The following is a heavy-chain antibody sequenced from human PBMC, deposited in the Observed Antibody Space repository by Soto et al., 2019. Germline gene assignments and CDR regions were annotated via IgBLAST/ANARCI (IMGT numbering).Heavy chain of an antibody. Sequence: EVQLLESGGGLVQPGGSLRLSCAASGFTFNTHDMNWVRQAPGKGLEWVSAMSASGGNTFYADSVKGRFTISRDNSKNSLYLQMDSLRVEDTAVYYCAREYRLQGGCFDPWGQGTLVTVSS. J-gene: IGHJ5*02. CDR2: MSASGGNT. V-gene: IGHV3-23*01. CDR3: AREYRLQGGCFDP. CDR1: GFTFNTHD. D-gene: IGHD4-4*01.